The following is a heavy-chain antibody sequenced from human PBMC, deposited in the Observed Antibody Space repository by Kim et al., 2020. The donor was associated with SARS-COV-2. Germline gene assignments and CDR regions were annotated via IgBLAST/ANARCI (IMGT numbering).Heavy chain of an antibody. CDR1: GGSISSSSYY. CDR2: IYYSGST. J-gene: IGHJ4*02. CDR3: AHSGSQYLEGFDY. Sequence: SETLSLTCTVSGGSISSSSYYWGWIRQPPGKGLEWIGSIYYSGSTYYNPSLKSRVTISVDMSKNQFSLKLSSVTAADTAVYYCAHSGSQYLEGFDYWGQGTLVTVSS. D-gene: IGHD1-26*01. V-gene: IGHV4-39*07.